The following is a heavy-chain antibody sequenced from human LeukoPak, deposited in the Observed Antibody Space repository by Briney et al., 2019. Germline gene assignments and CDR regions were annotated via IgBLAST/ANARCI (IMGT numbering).Heavy chain of an antibody. J-gene: IGHJ4*02. CDR1: GYTFTSYG. V-gene: IGHV1-18*01. CDR3: ARDRLDYYYCSSFLDY. Sequence: ASVKVSCKASGYTFTSYGISWVRQAPGQGLEWMGWISAYNGNTNYAQKLQGRVTMTTDTSTSTAYMELRSLRSDDTAVYYCARDRLDYYYCSSFLDYCGQGTLVTVSS. CDR2: ISAYNGNT. D-gene: IGHD3-22*01.